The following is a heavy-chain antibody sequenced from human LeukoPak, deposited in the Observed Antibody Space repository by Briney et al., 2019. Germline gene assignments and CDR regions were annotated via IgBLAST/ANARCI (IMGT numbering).Heavy chain of an antibody. V-gene: IGHV4-39*07. Sequence: PSETLSLTCTVSGGSISSSSYYWGWIRQPPGKGLEWIGSIYYSGSTYYNPSLKSRVTISVDTSKNQFSLKLSSVTAADSAVYYCARVDYHDSSGLPYYYALDVWGQGTTVTVS. CDR3: ARVDYHDSSGLPYYYALDV. CDR1: GGSISSSSYY. J-gene: IGHJ6*02. D-gene: IGHD3-22*01. CDR2: IYYSGST.